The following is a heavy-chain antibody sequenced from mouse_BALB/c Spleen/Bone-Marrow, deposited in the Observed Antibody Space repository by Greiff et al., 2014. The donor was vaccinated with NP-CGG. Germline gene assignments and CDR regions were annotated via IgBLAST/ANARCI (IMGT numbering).Heavy chain of an antibody. CDR2: IYPGDGDT. Sequence: QVQLQQSGAELVRPGSSVKISCKASGYAFSSYWMNWVKQRPGQGLEWIGQIYPGDGDTNYNGKFKDKATLTADKSSSTAYMQLSSLTSEYSAVYFCARSDYYAMDYWGQGTLVTVSS. V-gene: IGHV1-80*01. CDR3: ARSDYYAMDY. CDR1: GYAFSSYW. J-gene: IGHJ4*01.